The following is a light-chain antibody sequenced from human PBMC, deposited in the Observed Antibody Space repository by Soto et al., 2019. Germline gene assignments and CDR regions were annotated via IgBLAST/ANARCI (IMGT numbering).Light chain of an antibody. Sequence: IVLTQSPGTLSLSPGERATLSCRASQSVSVRHLAWYHQKPGQAPRLLIYGASSRATGIPDRFSGSGSGTDFTLTISRLEPEDFAVYYCQQRSHWPRTFGQGTKVDIK. J-gene: IGKJ1*01. CDR1: QSVSVRH. CDR2: GAS. V-gene: IGKV3D-20*02. CDR3: QQRSHWPRT.